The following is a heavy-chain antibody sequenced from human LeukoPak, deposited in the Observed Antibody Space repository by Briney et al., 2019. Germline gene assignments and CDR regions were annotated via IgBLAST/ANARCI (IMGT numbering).Heavy chain of an antibody. CDR2: IYPGGSET. Sequence: TPGESLKISCKGSGYSFTSYWISWVRQRPGKGLEWMGIIYPGGSETRYDPSFQGQVTISADSSTSTAYLQWSSLRASDTAMYYCARASRDGYNQNFDHWGQGTLVTVSS. CDR1: GYSFTSYW. V-gene: IGHV5-51*01. J-gene: IGHJ4*02. D-gene: IGHD5-24*01. CDR3: ARASRDGYNQNFDH.